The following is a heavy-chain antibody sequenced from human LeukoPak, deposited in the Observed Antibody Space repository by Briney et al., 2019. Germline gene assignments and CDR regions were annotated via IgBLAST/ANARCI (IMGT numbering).Heavy chain of an antibody. CDR2: IIPIFGTA. CDR3: ARGRDSSSWSNWFDP. CDR1: GGTFSSYA. Sequence: SVKVSCKASGGTFSSYAISWVRQAPGQGLEWMGGIIPIFGTANYAQKFQGRVTITTDESTSTAYMELSSLRSEDTAVYYCARGRDSSSWSNWFDPWGQGTLVTVSS. D-gene: IGHD6-13*01. V-gene: IGHV1-69*05. J-gene: IGHJ5*02.